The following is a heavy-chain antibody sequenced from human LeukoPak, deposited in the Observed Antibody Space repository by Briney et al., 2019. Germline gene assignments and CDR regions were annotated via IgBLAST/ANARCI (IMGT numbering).Heavy chain of an antibody. CDR2: IYYSGST. J-gene: IGHJ4*02. D-gene: IGHD1-26*01. CDR1: GGSINDYY. Sequence: SETLSLTCTVSGGSINDYYWNWIRQPPGKRLEWIGNIYYSGSTSYNPSLKSRVTISIDTPQNQLSLKLSSVTAADTAVYYCARRGYFDSWGPGVLVTVSS. V-gene: IGHV4-59*08. CDR3: ARRGYFDS.